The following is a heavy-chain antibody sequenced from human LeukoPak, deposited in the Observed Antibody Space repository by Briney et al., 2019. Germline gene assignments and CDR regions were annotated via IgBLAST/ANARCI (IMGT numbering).Heavy chain of an antibody. D-gene: IGHD3-22*01. CDR3: ASSKRSSGYSPGSFDI. Sequence: PGGSLRLSCAASGFTFSSYWMSWVRQAPGKGLEWVANIKQDGSEKYYVDSVKGRFTISRDNAKNSLYLQMNSLRAEDTAVYYCASSKRSSGYSPGSFDIWGQGTMVTVSS. CDR1: GFTFSSYW. V-gene: IGHV3-7*01. J-gene: IGHJ3*02. CDR2: IKQDGSEK.